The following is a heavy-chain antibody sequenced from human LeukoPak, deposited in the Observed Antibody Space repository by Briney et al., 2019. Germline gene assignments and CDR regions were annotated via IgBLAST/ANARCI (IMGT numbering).Heavy chain of an antibody. CDR3: ARGYILVPAGALDL. Sequence: PWASVKVSCKASGYTFAGYFMHWVRHAPGQGFEWMGWINPNKGATNYAQKFQGRITMTGDTSISTAYMEMSRLTSEDTALYYSARGYILVPAGALDLWGQGTVVTVSS. CDR1: GYTFAGYF. V-gene: IGHV1-2*02. CDR2: INPNKGAT. D-gene: IGHD2-21*01. J-gene: IGHJ3*01.